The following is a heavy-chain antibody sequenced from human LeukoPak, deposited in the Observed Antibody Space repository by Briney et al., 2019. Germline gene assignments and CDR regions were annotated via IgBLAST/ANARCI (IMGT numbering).Heavy chain of an antibody. CDR2: IFFSGST. D-gene: IGHD3-22*01. CDR1: GGFFSISNYC. V-gene: IGHV4-30-4*01. Sequence: SATLSLTCPVAGGFFSISNYCWSWIRQPPGKGLQWIVVIFFSGSTYSNTCLKCPSSESFDTSKNQFHLRLRSATAADAAVYYCARDVAYYDSTGHPIGYMDVWGKGTTVTVSS. CDR3: ARDVAYYDSTGHPIGYMDV. J-gene: IGHJ6*03.